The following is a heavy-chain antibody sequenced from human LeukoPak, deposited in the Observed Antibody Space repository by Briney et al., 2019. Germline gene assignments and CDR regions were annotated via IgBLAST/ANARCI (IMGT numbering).Heavy chain of an antibody. J-gene: IGHJ4*02. CDR1: GFTFSSYA. V-gene: IGHV3-30*04. CDR3: AKDPNRYDSSIYYCAY. D-gene: IGHD3-22*01. Sequence: GRSLRLSCAASGFTFSSYAMHWVRQAPGKGLEWVAFIRYDGSNTYYADSVKGRFTISRDNSKNTLYLHMNRLRAEDTAVYYCAKDPNRYDSSIYYCAYWGQGTLVTVSS. CDR2: IRYDGSNT.